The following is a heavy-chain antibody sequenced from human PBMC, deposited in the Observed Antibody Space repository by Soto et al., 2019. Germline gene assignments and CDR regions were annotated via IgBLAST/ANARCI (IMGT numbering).Heavy chain of an antibody. Sequence: RGESLKISCKGSGYSFTSYWIGWVRQMPGKGLEWMGIIYPGDSDTRYSPSFQGQVTISADKSISTAYLQWSSLKASGTAMYYCALGRGSGSYYFPPLFDYWGQGTLVTVSS. CDR2: IYPGDSDT. CDR1: GYSFTSYW. CDR3: ALGRGSGSYYFPPLFDY. J-gene: IGHJ4*02. V-gene: IGHV5-51*01. D-gene: IGHD3-10*01.